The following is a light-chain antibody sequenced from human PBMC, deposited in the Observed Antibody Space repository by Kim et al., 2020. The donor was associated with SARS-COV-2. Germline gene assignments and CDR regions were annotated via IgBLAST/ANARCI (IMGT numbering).Light chain of an antibody. J-gene: IGLJ1*01. CDR3: ASWDDRLNAYV. CDR1: SSNSGGNT. CDR2: SNS. Sequence: GQRVTISCSGGSSNSGGNTVNWYRQLPGTAPKLLIHSNSQRHSGVPDRFSGSKSDTSASLAISGLQSEDEAAYYCASWDDRLNAYVFGSGTKVTVL. V-gene: IGLV1-44*01.